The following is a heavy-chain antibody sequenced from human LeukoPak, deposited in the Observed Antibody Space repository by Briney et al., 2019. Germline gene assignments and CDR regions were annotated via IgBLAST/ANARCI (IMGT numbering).Heavy chain of an antibody. V-gene: IGHV4-34*01. J-gene: IGHJ4*02. D-gene: IGHD3-10*01. CDR1: GGSFSGYY. CDR3: VAYYYGSGSKY. CDR2: INHSGST. Sequence: QPSETLSLTCAVYGGSFSGYYWSWIRQPPGKGLEWIGEINHSGSTNYNPSLKSRVTISVDTSKNQFSLKLSSVTAADTAVYYCVAYYYGSGSKYWGQGTLVTVSS.